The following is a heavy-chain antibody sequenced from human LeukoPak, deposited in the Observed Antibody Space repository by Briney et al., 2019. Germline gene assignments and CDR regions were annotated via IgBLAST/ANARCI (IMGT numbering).Heavy chain of an antibody. CDR2: IYYSGST. D-gene: IGHD2-15*01. V-gene: IGHV4-31*03. CDR3: ARVGPPNCSGGSCLFDY. Sequence: SETLSLTCTVSGGSISSGGYSWSWIRQHPGKGLEWIGYIYYSGSTYYNPSLRSRVTISLDTSKNHFSLRLSSVTAADTAVYYCARVGPPNCSGGSCLFDYWGQGTLVTVSS. CDR1: GGSISSGGYS. J-gene: IGHJ4*02.